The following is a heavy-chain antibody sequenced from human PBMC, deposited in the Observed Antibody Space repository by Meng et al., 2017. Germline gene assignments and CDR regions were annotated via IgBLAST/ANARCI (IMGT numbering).Heavy chain of an antibody. CDR3: ARDDYSNYLPFDY. CDR2: IIPIFGTA. V-gene: IGHV1-69*01. Sequence: VRLLQSGAEVKKPGSSVKMSCKASGGTFSSDAISWVRQAPGQGLEWMGGIIPIFGTANYAQKFQGRVTITADESTSTAYMELSSLRSEDTAVYYCARDDYSNYLPFDYWGQGTLVTVSS. J-gene: IGHJ4*02. D-gene: IGHD4-11*01. CDR1: GGTFSSDA.